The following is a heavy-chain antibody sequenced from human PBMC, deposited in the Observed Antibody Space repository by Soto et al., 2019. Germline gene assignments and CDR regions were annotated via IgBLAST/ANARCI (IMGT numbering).Heavy chain of an antibody. CDR3: ARDGPDGYNLGY. J-gene: IGHJ4*02. D-gene: IGHD5-12*01. Sequence: QMQESGPGLVEPSGTLSLTCDVSGVSISSGSWWSLVRQPPGKGLEWIGEIFHSGSTKYNPSLKSRVTISVDNSKNHFSLRVTSVTAADTAVYYCARDGPDGYNLGYWGQGTLVTVSS. CDR2: IFHSGST. CDR1: GVSISSGSW. V-gene: IGHV4-4*02.